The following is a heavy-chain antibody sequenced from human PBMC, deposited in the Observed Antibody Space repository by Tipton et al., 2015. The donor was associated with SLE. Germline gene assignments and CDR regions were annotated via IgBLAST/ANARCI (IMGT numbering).Heavy chain of an antibody. CDR3: ARQRGYNYGLYNWFDP. Sequence: TLSLTCAVYGGSFSGYYWSWIRQPPGKGLEWIGEINHSGSTYYNPSLESRVTMSLDTSKNQFSLKLNSVTAADTAVYYCARQRGYNYGLYNWFDPWGQGTLVTVSS. D-gene: IGHD3/OR15-3a*01. CDR2: INHSGST. J-gene: IGHJ5*02. V-gene: IGHV4-34*01. CDR1: GGSFSGYY.